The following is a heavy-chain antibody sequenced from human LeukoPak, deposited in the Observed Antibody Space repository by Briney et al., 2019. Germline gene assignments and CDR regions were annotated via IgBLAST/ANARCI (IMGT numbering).Heavy chain of an antibody. V-gene: IGHV1-46*01. D-gene: IGHD3-9*01. CDR3: AAGVDILTGKYASRFDP. Sequence: ASVKVSCKASGYTFTSYYMHWVRQAPGQGLEWMGIINPSGGSTSYAQKFQERVTITRDMSTSTAYMELSSLRSEDTAVYYCAAGVDILTGKYASRFDPWGQGTLVTVSS. CDR2: INPSGGST. J-gene: IGHJ5*02. CDR1: GYTFTSYY.